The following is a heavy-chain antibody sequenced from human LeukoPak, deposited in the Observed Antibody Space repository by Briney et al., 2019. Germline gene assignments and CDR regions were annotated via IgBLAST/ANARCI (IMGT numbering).Heavy chain of an antibody. CDR2: IYYSGNT. D-gene: IGHD6-19*01. V-gene: IGHV4-39*01. J-gene: IGHJ6*03. CDR1: GVSISSSNSY. Sequence: SETLSLTCTVSGVSISSSNSYWGWIRQPPGKGLEWIGSIYYSGNTYYNASLKSQVSISIDTSKNQFSLKLSSVTAADTAVYYCARAQTGYSSGWSYYYYYMDVWGKGTTVTVSS. CDR3: ARAQTGYSSGWSYYYYYMDV.